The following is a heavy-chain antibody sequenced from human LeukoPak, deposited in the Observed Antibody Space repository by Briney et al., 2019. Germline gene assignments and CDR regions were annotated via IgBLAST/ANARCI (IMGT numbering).Heavy chain of an antibody. D-gene: IGHD3-22*01. CDR1: GGSISSSSYY. CDR3: ARDIGRITMIVVVITNHAFDI. V-gene: IGHV4-39*07. CDR2: IYYSGST. J-gene: IGHJ3*02. Sequence: TSSETLSLTCTVSGGSISSSSYYWGWIRQPPGKGLEWIGSIYYSGSTYYNPSLKSRVTISVDTSKNQFSLKLSSVTAADTAVYYCARDIGRITMIVVVITNHAFDIWGQGTMVTVSS.